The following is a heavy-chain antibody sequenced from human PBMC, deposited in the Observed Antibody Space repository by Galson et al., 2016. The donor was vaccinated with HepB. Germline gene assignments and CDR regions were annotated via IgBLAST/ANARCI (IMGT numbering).Heavy chain of an antibody. CDR1: GFSFSNSG. J-gene: IGHJ4*02. CDR3: GKHGGFDY. D-gene: IGHD3-16*01. V-gene: IGHV3-23*01. Sequence: SLRLSCAASGFSFSNSGMSWVRQAPGRGLEWVSGITSSGDATHYADFVKGRFTISRDNSKNTLYLYMNNLTAGDTAIYYFGKHGGFDYWGQGALVTVSS. CDR2: ITSSGDAT.